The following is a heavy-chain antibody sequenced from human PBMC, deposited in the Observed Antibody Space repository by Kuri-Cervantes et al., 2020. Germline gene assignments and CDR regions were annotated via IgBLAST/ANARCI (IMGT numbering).Heavy chain of an antibody. V-gene: IGHV3-30-3*01. CDR1: GFTFRSSA. CDR3: ARGSSTVWFVN. CDR2: ISFDGSIQ. J-gene: IGHJ4*02. Sequence: GGSLRLSCAASGFTFRSSAMHWVRQAPGKGLEWVTVISFDGSIQYYTDSVKGRFTISRDNSKNTLHLQMSSLRLEDTTVYFCARGSSTVWFVNWGQGSLVTV. D-gene: IGHD2/OR15-2a*01.